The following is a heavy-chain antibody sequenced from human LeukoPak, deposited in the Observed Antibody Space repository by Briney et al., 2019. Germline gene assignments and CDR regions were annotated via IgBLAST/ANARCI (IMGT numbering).Heavy chain of an antibody. J-gene: IGHJ4*02. Sequence: GGSLRLSCAASGFTFSSYAMSWVPQPPGKGLEWGSAIRGSGGSTYYADSVKGRFTISRDNSKNTLYLQMNSLRAEDTAVYYCAKVLEDFWSGYYPYYFDYWGQGTLVTVSS. CDR2: IRGSGGST. D-gene: IGHD3-3*01. CDR3: AKVLEDFWSGYYPYYFDY. V-gene: IGHV3-23*01. CDR1: GFTFSSYA.